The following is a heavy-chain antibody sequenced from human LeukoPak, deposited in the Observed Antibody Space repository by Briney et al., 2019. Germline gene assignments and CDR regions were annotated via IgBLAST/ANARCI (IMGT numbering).Heavy chain of an antibody. J-gene: IGHJ4*02. Sequence: ASVKVSCKASGYTFTSYGISWVRQAPGQGPEWMGWISAYNGNTNYAQKLQGRVTMTTDTSTSTAYMELRSLRSDDTAVYYCARSALIAVAGKDDYWGQGTLVTVSS. V-gene: IGHV1-18*04. D-gene: IGHD6-19*01. CDR1: GYTFTSYG. CDR3: ARSALIAVAGKDDY. CDR2: ISAYNGNT.